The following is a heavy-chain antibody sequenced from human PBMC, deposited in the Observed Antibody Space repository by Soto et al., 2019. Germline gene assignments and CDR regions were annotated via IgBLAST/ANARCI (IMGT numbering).Heavy chain of an antibody. D-gene: IGHD6-6*01. CDR2: IIPILGIA. J-gene: IGHJ4*02. CDR1: GGTFSSYT. V-gene: IGHV1-69*08. Sequence: QVQLVQSGAEVKKPGSSVKVSCKASGGTFSSYTISWVRPAPGQGLEWMGRIIPILGIANYAQKFQGRVTITADKSTSTADMELSSLRSEDTAVYYCAREGQLVPQFDYWGQGTLVTVSS. CDR3: AREGQLVPQFDY.